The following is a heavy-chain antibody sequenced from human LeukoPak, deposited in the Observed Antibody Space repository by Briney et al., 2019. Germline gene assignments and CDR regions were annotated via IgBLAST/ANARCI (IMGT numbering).Heavy chain of an antibody. V-gene: IGHV1-46*01. CDR2: INPSGGST. Sequence: GASVKVSCKASGYTFTSYYMHWVREAPGQGLEWRGIINPSGGSTSHAQKLQGRVTMTRDTSTSTVYMELSSLRSEDTAVYYCARKKRDWEGYFDYWGQGTLVTVSS. D-gene: IGHD3/OR15-3a*01. CDR1: GYTFTSYY. CDR3: ARKKRDWEGYFDY. J-gene: IGHJ4*02.